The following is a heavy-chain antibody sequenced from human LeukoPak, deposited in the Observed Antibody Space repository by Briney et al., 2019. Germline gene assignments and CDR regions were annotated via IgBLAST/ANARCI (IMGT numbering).Heavy chain of an antibody. V-gene: IGHV4-30-2*01. CDR1: GGSISSGGYS. CDR3: VRGYYYDSSGYWVRAFDI. Sequence: SEALSLTCAVSGGSISSGGYSWSWIRQPPGKGLEWIGYMYHSGTTHYNPSLKSRVTISVDRSKSQFSLKLSSVTAADTAVYYCVRGYYYDSSGYWVRAFDIWGRGTMVTVSS. CDR2: MYHSGTT. D-gene: IGHD3-22*01. J-gene: IGHJ3*02.